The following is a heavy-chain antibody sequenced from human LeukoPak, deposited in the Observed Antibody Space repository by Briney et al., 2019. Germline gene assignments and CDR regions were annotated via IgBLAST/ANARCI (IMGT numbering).Heavy chain of an antibody. D-gene: IGHD5-18*01. J-gene: IGHJ3*02. CDR3: ARVRNMWIPDDAFDI. CDR2: IYYSGST. V-gene: IGHV4-39*01. CDR1: GGSISSSSYY. Sequence: PSETLSLTCTVSGGSISSSSYYWGWIRQPPGKGLEWIGSIYYSGSTYYNPSLKSRVTISVDTSKNQFSLKLSSVTAADTAVYYCARVRNMWIPDDAFDIWGQGTMVTVSS.